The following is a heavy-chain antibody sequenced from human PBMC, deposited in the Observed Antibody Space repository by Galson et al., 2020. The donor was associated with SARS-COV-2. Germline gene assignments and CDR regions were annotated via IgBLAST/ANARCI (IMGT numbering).Heavy chain of an antibody. Sequence: SETLSLTCTVSGGSISDYYWSWIRQPPGKGLEWIAYISSSGNTNYNPSLKSRVTISVDSSNSQFSLMLRSVTAADTAVYYCARKSADYWKDTSFDIWGQGTMVTVSS. CDR2: ISSSGNT. D-gene: IGHD1-1*01. CDR1: GGSISDYY. J-gene: IGHJ3*02. CDR3: ARKSADYWKDTSFDI. V-gene: IGHV4-59*01.